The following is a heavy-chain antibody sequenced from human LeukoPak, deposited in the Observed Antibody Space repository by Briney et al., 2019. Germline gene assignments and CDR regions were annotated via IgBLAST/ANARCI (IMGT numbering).Heavy chain of an antibody. CDR2: ISSSGSTI. CDR1: GFTFSDYY. Sequence: PGGSLRLSCAASGFTFSDYYMSWIRQAPGKGLEWVSYISSSGSTIYYADSVKGRFTISRDNAKNSLYLQMNSLRAEDTAVYYCARDIPKRITMVRGIDYWGQGTLVTVSS. CDR3: ARDIPKRITMVRGIDY. V-gene: IGHV3-11*01. D-gene: IGHD3-10*01. J-gene: IGHJ4*02.